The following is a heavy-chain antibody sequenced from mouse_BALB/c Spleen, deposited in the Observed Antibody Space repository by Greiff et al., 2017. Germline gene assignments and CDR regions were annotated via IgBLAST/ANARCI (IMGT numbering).Heavy chain of an antibody. CDR3: ARRGITTATRYFDV. D-gene: IGHD1-2*01. Sequence: EVQLVESGPGLMKPSQSLSLTCTVTGYSITSDYDWNWIRQFPGNKLEWMGYISYSGSTSYNPSLKSRISITRDTSKNQFFLQLNSVTTEDTATYYCARRGITTATRYFDVWGAGTTVTVSS. CDR2: ISYSGST. CDR1: GYSITSDYD. J-gene: IGHJ1*01. V-gene: IGHV3-2*02.